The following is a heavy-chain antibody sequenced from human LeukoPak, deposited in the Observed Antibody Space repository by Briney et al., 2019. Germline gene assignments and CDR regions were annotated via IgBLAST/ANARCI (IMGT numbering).Heavy chain of an antibody. CDR3: LKDFLGGWYGYFDY. V-gene: IGHV3-23*01. J-gene: IGHJ4*02. CDR1: GGSISSNGYY. D-gene: IGHD6-19*01. Sequence: PSETLSLTCSVSGGSISSNGYYWGWIRQPPGKGLEWVSTISGSGHRTYYADSVQGRFTISRDNSKNTLYLQMNSLRVEDTAIYYCLKDFLGGWYGYFDYWGQGTLVTVSS. CDR2: ISGSGHRT.